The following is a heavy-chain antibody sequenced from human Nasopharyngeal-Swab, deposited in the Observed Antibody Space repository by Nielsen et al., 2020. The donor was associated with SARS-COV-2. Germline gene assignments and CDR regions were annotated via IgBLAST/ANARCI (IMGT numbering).Heavy chain of an antibody. CDR2: IKQDGSQK. Sequence: GGSLRLPCAASGFTFSNYWMSWVRQAPGKGLEWVANIKQDGSQKYYVDSVKGRFTISRDNAKNSLYLQMNSLRAEDTAVFYCARGETWGQGTMVTVSS. V-gene: IGHV3-7*04. J-gene: IGHJ3*01. CDR3: ARGET. CDR1: GFTFSNYW.